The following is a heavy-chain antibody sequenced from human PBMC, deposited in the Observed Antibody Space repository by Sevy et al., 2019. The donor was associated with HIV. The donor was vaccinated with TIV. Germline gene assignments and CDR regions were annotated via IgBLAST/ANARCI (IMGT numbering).Heavy chain of an antibody. CDR2: ISSSSSYT. J-gene: IGHJ6*02. V-gene: IGHV3-11*06. Sequence: GGSLRLSCAASGFTFSDYYTSWIRQAPGKGLEWVSYISSSSSYTNYADSVKGRFTISRDNAKNSLYLQMNSLRAEDTAVYYCARANLDYYGNDGSGYYYYYGMDVWGQGTTVTVSS. CDR3: ARANLDYYGNDGSGYYYYYGMDV. CDR1: GFTFSDYY. D-gene: IGHD3-10*01.